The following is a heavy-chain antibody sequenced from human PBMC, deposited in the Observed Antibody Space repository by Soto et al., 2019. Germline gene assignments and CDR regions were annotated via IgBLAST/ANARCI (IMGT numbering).Heavy chain of an antibody. CDR2: IYPGDSDT. CDR3: ARTPLEDNWFDP. CDR1: GYSFTTYW. V-gene: IGHV5-51*01. Sequence: PGESLKISCRGSGYSFTTYWIAWVRQMPGKGLEWMGIIYPGDSDTRYSPSFQGQVTISADKSISTAYLQWSSLKASDTAMYYCARTPLEDNWFDPWGQGTLVTVSS. J-gene: IGHJ5*02.